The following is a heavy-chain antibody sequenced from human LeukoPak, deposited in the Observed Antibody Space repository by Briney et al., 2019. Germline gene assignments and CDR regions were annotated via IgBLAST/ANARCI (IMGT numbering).Heavy chain of an antibody. CDR1: GYSFTSYW. D-gene: IGHD2-2*01. Sequence: GESLKISCKGSGYSFTSYWIGWVRQMPGKGLEWMGIINPGDSDTRYSPSFQGQVTISADKSISTAYLQWSSLKASDTAMYYCARLARYCTSTSCSWVWAFDTWGQGTMVTVSS. CDR2: INPGDSDT. V-gene: IGHV5-51*01. J-gene: IGHJ3*02. CDR3: ARLARYCTSTSCSWVWAFDT.